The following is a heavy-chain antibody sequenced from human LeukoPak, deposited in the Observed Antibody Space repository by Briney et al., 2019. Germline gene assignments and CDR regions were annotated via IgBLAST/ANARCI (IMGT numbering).Heavy chain of an antibody. V-gene: IGHV4-59*08. CDR1: GGSISSYY. D-gene: IGHD2-2*01. CDR2: IYYSGST. CDR3: ARLGGRYCSSTSCLGWFDP. J-gene: IGHJ5*02. Sequence: PSETLSLTCTVSGGSISSYYWSWIRQPPGKGREWIGYIYYSGSTNYNPSLMSRVTISVDTSQNQFSLKLSSVTAADTAVYYGARLGGRYCSSTSCLGWFDPWGQGTLVTVSS.